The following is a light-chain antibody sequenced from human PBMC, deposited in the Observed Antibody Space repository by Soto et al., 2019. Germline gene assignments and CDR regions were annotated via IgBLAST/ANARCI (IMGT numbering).Light chain of an antibody. CDR2: GAS. Sequence: EIVLTQSPGTLSLSPGERATLSCRASQTISNTFLAWYQQRPGQAPTLLIYGASGRAAGIPDRFSGSGSGTDFTLSISRLEPEDFAVYYCQQYGVSPTFGGGTKVDIK. V-gene: IGKV3-20*01. CDR3: QQYGVSPT. J-gene: IGKJ4*01. CDR1: QTISNTF.